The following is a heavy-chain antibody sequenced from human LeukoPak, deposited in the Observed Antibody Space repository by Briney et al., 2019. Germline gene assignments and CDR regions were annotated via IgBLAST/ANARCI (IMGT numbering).Heavy chain of an antibody. CDR3: SRDPTQYLRYGYFDH. J-gene: IGHJ4*02. D-gene: IGHD5/OR15-5a*01. CDR2: INQVSSHI. V-gene: IGHV3-21*01. Sequence: GGSLRLSCAASGFSYSSSAINWVRQAPGKGLEWVSSINQVSSHIYYADSVRGRFTISRDNAKNSVYLQMDSLRAEDTAVYYCSRDPTQYLRYGYFDHWGQGALVTVSS. CDR1: GFSYSSSA.